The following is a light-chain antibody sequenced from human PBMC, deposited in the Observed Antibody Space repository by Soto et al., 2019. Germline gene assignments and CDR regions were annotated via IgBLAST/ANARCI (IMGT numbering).Light chain of an antibody. CDR3: QQSYSPPRT. V-gene: IGKV1-39*01. CDR1: QSISSW. J-gene: IGKJ1*01. Sequence: DIQMTQSPSTLSASVGDRVTITCLASQSISSWLAWYQQKPGIAPKLLIYAASSLQSGVPSRFSGSGSGTDFTLTISSLQHEDFATYFCQQSYSPPRTFGQGTKVDIK. CDR2: AAS.